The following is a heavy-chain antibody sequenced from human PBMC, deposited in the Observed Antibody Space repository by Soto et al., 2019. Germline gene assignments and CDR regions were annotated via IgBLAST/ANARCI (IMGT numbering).Heavy chain of an antibody. J-gene: IGHJ5*02. V-gene: IGHV4-59*01. Sequence: SETLSLTWNASRGAISSSYWRWMRQPPGKGLEWIGYIYYSGSTNYNPSLKSRVTISVDTSKHQFPLKLSSVTAADTAVYYCARVKESYYDFSSPAGLSPWGPRPL. D-gene: IGHD3-3*01. CDR1: RGAISSSY. CDR3: ARVKESYYDFSSPAGLSP. CDR2: IYYSGST.